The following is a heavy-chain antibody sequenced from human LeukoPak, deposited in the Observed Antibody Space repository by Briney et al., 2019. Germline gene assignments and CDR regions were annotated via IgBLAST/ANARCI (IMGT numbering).Heavy chain of an antibody. CDR3: ARGLLVGSTGYYFDY. D-gene: IGHD1-26*01. CDR1: GGSISGYY. Sequence: SETLSLTCTVSGGSISGYYWTWIRQPPGKGLEWIGYIYYSGSTNYHPSLKSRVTLSVDTSTKQFSLKLSSVTAADTAMYYCARGLLVGSTGYYFDYWGQGTLVTVSS. J-gene: IGHJ4*02. V-gene: IGHV4-59*01. CDR2: IYYSGST.